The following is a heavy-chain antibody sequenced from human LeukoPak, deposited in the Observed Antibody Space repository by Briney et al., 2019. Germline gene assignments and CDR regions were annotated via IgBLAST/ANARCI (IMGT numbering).Heavy chain of an antibody. J-gene: IGHJ4*02. CDR2: IHSGGRT. CDR3: ARPGSASGYWVH. Sequence: PGGSLRLSCAASGFSDSNNYLSWVRQPPGKGLEWVSVIHSGGRTKYADSVRDRFTLSRDTAKNTVYLQLNSLRVGDTAAYDCARPGSASGYWVHWGQGTLVTVSS. CDR1: GFSDSNNY. V-gene: IGHV3-66*01. D-gene: IGHD3-3*01.